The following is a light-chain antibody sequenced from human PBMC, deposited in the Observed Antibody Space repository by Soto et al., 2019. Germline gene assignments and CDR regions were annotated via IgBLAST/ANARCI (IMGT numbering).Light chain of an antibody. J-gene: IGKJ5*01. CDR1: QSISSW. Sequence: DIQMSHSPSALAASVGDRVTITCRASQSISSWLAWYQQKPGKAPKLLIYDASSLESGVPSRSSATVSGTEFSLTITSLQPEDFATYYCQKLFDSPITFGQGTRLEIK. V-gene: IGKV1-5*01. CDR3: QKLFDSPIT. CDR2: DAS.